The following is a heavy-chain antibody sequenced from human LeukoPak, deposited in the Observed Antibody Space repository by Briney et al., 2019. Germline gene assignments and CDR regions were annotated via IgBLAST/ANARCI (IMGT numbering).Heavy chain of an antibody. Sequence: PGGSLRLSCAASGFTFSSYGMHWVRQAPGKGLEWVAVISYDGSNKYYADSVKGRFTISRDNSKNTLYLQMNSLRAEDTAVYYCAKDGGSWGQGTLVTVSS. CDR1: GFTFSSYG. V-gene: IGHV3-30*18. CDR3: AKDGGS. J-gene: IGHJ4*02. D-gene: IGHD3-16*01. CDR2: ISYDGSNK.